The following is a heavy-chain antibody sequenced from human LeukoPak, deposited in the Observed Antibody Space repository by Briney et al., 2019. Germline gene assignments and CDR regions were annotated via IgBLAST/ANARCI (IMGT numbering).Heavy chain of an antibody. CDR3: ARVLQGGGDYYFDY. J-gene: IGHJ4*02. Sequence: SQTLSLTCTVSGGSISSGGYYWSWIRQHPGKGLEWIGYIYYSGSTYYNPSLKSRVTISVDTSKNQFSLKLSSVTAADTAVYYCARVLQGGGDYYFDYWGQGTLVTVSS. CDR2: IYYSGST. CDR1: GGSISSGGYY. D-gene: IGHD2-21*02. V-gene: IGHV4-31*03.